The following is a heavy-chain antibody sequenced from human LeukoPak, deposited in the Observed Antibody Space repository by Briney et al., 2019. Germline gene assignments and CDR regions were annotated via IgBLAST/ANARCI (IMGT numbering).Heavy chain of an antibody. CDR1: GFTFSDYY. CDR3: VRSLRSSYYDSSGYYDAFEI. J-gene: IGHJ3*02. CDR2: VTSRGTST. D-gene: IGHD3-22*01. Sequence: GGSLRLSCAASGFTFSDYYMSWIREAPGKGLGWVSSVTSRGTSTDCADSVKGRLTIHRDNNKHSLYLQMNSLRAEDTAVYYCVRSLRSSYYDSSGYYDAFEIWGQGKMVTVSS. V-gene: IGHV3-11*03.